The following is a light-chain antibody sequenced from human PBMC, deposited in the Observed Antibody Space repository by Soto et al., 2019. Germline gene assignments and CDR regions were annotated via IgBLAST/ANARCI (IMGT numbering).Light chain of an antibody. CDR1: QSVGSRF. V-gene: IGKV3-20*01. J-gene: IGKJ4*01. Sequence: EIVLTQFPGTLSLSPGERATLSCRASQSVGSRFLAWYQQKPGQAPRLLIYGASNRATGIPDRFSGSGSGTDFTLTISRLEPEDFAVYYCQQSGTSPPVAFGGGTKVEIK. CDR3: QQSGTSPPVA. CDR2: GAS.